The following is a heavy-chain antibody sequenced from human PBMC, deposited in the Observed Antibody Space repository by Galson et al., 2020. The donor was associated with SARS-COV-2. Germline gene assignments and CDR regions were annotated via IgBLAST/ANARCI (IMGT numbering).Heavy chain of an antibody. D-gene: IGHD3-22*01. V-gene: IGHV3-30*15. CDR2: ISHDGSVK. Sequence: GGSLRLSCAASGFTFSSFAMLWVRQGPGRGLEWVAYISHDGSVKYYADSVRGRFTISRDNSKNTLYLQISSLRDEDTAVYYCTRDYYDGDGRFDPWGQGTLVTVSS. J-gene: IGHJ5*02. CDR1: GFTFSSFA. CDR3: TRDYYDGDGRFDP.